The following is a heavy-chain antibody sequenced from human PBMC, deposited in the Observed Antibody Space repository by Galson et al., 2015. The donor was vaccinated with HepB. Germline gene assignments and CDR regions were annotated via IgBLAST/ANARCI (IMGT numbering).Heavy chain of an antibody. J-gene: IGHJ4*02. D-gene: IGHD7-27*01. V-gene: IGHV3-49*03. CDR1: GFTFGDYA. CDR2: IRSKAYGGTT. Sequence: SLRLSCAASGFTFGDYAMSWFRQAPGKGLEWEGFIRSKAYGGTTEYAASVKGRFTISRDDSKSIAYLQMNSLKTEDTAVYYCTRDVGTWRMYYFDYWGQGTLVTVSS. CDR3: TRDVGTWRMYYFDY.